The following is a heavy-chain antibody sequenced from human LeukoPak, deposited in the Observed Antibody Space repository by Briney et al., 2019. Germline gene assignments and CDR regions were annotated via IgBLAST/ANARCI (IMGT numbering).Heavy chain of an antibody. V-gene: IGHV3-21*04. CDR2: ISSSSSYI. Sequence: GGSLRLSCAASGFTFSSYSMNWVRQAPGKGLEWVSSISSSSSYIYYADSVKGRFTISRDNAKNSLYLQMNSLRAEDTAIYCCATYRQVLLPFESWGQGTLVTVSS. CDR3: ATYRQVLLPFES. D-gene: IGHD2-8*02. J-gene: IGHJ4*02. CDR1: GFTFSSYS.